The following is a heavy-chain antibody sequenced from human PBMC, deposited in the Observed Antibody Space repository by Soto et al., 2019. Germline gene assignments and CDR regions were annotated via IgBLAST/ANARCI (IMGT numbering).Heavy chain of an antibody. D-gene: IGHD4-17*01. CDR1: GGSISSGDYY. J-gene: IGHJ2*01. CDR2: IYYSGST. V-gene: IGHV4-30-4*01. CDR3: ARSPTVVTPFWYFDL. Sequence: QVQLRESGPGLVKPSQTLSLTCTVSGGSISSGDYYWSWIRQPPGKGLEWIGYIYYSGSTYYNPSLKSRVTISVDTSKNQFSLKLSSVTAADTAVYYCARSPTVVTPFWYFDLWGRGTLVTVSS.